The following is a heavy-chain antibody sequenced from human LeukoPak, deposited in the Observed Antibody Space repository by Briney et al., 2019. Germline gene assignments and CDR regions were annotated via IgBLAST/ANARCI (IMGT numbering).Heavy chain of an antibody. CDR1: GGTFSSYA. D-gene: IGHD3-16*01. V-gene: IGHV1-69*05. CDR3: AAGSNLGGNYYYYYYMDV. Sequence: SVKVSCKASGGTFSSYAISWVRQAPGQGLEWMGGIIPIFGAANYAQKFQGRVTITTDESTSTAYMELSSLRSEDTAVYYCAAGSNLGGNYYYYYYMDVWGKGTTVTVSS. CDR2: IIPIFGAA. J-gene: IGHJ6*03.